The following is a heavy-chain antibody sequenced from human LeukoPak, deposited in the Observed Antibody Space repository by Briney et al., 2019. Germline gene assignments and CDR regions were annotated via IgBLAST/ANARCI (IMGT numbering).Heavy chain of an antibody. D-gene: IGHD4-23*01. CDR1: GFTFSDYA. J-gene: IGHJ3*02. CDR2: ISYDGSNK. CDR3: ARDKYGGNSNAFDI. V-gene: IGHV3-30-3*01. Sequence: HAGGSLRLSCAASGFTFSDYAMYWVRQAPGKGLEWVAAISYDGSNKYYADYVQGRFTISRDNAKNTLYLQMNSLRAEDTAVYYCARDKYGGNSNAFDIWGQGTLVTVSS.